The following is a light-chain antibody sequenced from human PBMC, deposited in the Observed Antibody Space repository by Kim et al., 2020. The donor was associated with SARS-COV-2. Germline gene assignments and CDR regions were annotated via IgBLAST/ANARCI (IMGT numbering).Light chain of an antibody. V-gene: IGLV3-19*01. CDR2: GNN. Sequence: SSSLPQSPPFTFHLGQTVRITCQGDSLRSYYASWYQQKPGQAPVLVIYGNNNRPSGIPDRFSGSRSGNTASLTITGAQAEDEADYYCNSRDSSGNHLGVFGTGTKVTVL. CDR1: SLRSYY. J-gene: IGLJ1*01. CDR3: NSRDSSGNHLGV.